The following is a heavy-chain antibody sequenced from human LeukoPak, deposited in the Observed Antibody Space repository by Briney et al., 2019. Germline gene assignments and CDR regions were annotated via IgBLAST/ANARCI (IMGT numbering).Heavy chain of an antibody. V-gene: IGHV4-34*01. J-gene: IGHJ6*02. CDR1: GGSFSGYY. CDR3: ARGLSIAARPYYYYYGMDV. Sequence: PSETLSLTCAVYGGSFSGYYWSWIRQPPGKGLEWIGEINHSGSTNYNPSLQSRVTISVDTSKNQFSLKLSSVTAADTAVYYCARGLSIAARPYYYYYGMDVWGQGTTVTVSS. D-gene: IGHD6-6*01. CDR2: INHSGST.